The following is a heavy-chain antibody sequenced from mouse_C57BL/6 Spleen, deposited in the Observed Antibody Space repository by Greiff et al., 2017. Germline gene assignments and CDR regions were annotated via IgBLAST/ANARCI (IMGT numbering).Heavy chain of an antibody. CDR1: GFTFSSYG. Sequence: EVQGVESGGDLVKPGGSLKLSCAASGFTFSSYGMSWVRQTPDKRLEWVATISSGGSYTYYPDSVKGRFTISRDNAKNTLYLQMSSLKSDDTAMYYCASGNSFDYWGQGTTRTVSS. CDR3: ASGNSFDY. CDR2: ISSGGSYT. V-gene: IGHV5-6*01. J-gene: IGHJ2*01.